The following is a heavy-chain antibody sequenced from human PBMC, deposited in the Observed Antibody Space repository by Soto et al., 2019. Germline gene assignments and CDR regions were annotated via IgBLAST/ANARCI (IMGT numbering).Heavy chain of an antibody. Sequence: SETLSLTCAVYGGSFSDYSWTWIRQPPGKGLEWIGEINDSGSTNYTPSLERRVTISRDTSKNRFSLKLSSVTAADTAVYYCARGSHKLHSYDSSGFYHYVDYWGQGSLVTVSS. CDR2: INDSGST. J-gene: IGHJ4*02. V-gene: IGHV4-34*01. CDR1: GGSFSDYS. D-gene: IGHD3-22*01. CDR3: ARGSHKLHSYDSSGFYHYVDY.